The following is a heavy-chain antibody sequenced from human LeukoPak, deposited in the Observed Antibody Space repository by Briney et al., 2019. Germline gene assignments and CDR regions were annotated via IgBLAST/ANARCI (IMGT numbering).Heavy chain of an antibody. D-gene: IGHD3-3*01. CDR1: GFTFSSYS. V-gene: IGHV3-48*01. J-gene: IGHJ4*02. CDR2: ISSSSSTI. CDR3: ARHYDFWSGYQTRDY. Sequence: PGGSLRLSCAASGFTFSSYSMNWVRQAPGKGLEWVSYISSSSSTIYYADFVKGRFTISRDNAKNSLYLQMNSLRAEDTAVYYCARHYDFWSGYQTRDYWGQGTLVTVSS.